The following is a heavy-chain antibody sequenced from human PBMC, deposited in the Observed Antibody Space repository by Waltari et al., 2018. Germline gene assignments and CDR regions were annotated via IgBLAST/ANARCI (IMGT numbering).Heavy chain of an antibody. Sequence: YGMCWVRQVPGKGLVWGSTITSDGSRTRYADSVKGRFTVSRDNAKNTLYLQMNSLRAEDTAVYYCASHRPGGYGMDVWGHGTTVTVSS. CDR1: YG. D-gene: IGHD2-15*01. CDR3: ASHRPGGYGMDV. V-gene: IGHV3-74*01. CDR2: ITSDGSRT. J-gene: IGHJ6*02.